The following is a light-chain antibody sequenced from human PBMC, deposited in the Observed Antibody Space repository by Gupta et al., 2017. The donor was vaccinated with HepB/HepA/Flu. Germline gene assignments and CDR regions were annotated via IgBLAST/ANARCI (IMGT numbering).Light chain of an antibody. J-gene: IGLJ1*01. CDR3: AAWDNSLSAYV. CDR1: SSNVGRDN. CDR2: NDD. V-gene: IGLV1-47*02. Sequence: QPVLTQPPSASGNPGQRVAISCSGSSSNVGRDNVYWYRQLPGTAPKLLIHNDDRRPSGVPDRFSGSKSGTSASLAISGLRSEDEADYYCAAWDNSLSAYVFGTGTGVTVL.